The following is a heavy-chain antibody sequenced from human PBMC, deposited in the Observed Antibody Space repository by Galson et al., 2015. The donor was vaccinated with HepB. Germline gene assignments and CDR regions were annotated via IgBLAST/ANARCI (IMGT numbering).Heavy chain of an antibody. V-gene: IGHV1-24*01. D-gene: IGHD1/OR15-1a*01. CDR2: FDPDDGET. CDR1: GYSLTELS. J-gene: IGHJ4*02. Sequence: SAKVSCQVAGYSLTELSMHWVRQAPGRGLEWMGGFDPDDGETIYAQKLQGRITLTEDTSTDTAYMELSSLRSEDTAVYYCATDLGWEQRFWGQGTLVTVSS. CDR3: ATDLGWEQRF.